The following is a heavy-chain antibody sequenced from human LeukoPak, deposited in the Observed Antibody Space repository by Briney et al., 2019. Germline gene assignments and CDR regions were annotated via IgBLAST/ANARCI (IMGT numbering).Heavy chain of an antibody. CDR2: IKQDGSEK. J-gene: IGHJ4*02. Sequence: HSGGSLRLSCAASGFTFSSYWMSWVRQAPGKGLEWVANIKQDGSEKYYVDSVKGRFTISRDNAKNSLYLQMNSLRAEDTAVYYYARGDIAVASYYFDYWGQGTLVTVSS. CDR1: GFTFSSYW. CDR3: ARGDIAVASYYFDY. D-gene: IGHD6-19*01. V-gene: IGHV3-7*01.